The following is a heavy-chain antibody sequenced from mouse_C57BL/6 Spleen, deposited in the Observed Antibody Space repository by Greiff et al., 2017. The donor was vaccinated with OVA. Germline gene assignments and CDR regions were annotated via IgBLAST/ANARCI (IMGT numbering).Heavy chain of an antibody. CDR3: ARGYGSKAMDY. J-gene: IGHJ4*01. V-gene: IGHV5-17*01. Sequence: EVKLVESGGGLVKPGGSLKLSCAASGFTFSDYGMHWVRQAPEKGLEWVAYISSGSSTVYYADTVKGRFTISRDNAKITLFLQMTSLRSEDTAMYYCARGYGSKAMDYWGQGTSVTVSS. CDR2: ISSGSSTV. CDR1: GFTFSDYG. D-gene: IGHD1-1*01.